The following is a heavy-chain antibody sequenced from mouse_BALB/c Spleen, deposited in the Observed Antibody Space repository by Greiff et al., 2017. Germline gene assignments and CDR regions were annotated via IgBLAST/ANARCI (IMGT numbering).Heavy chain of an antibody. Sequence: EVQLVESGPGLVKPSQSLSLTCSVTGYSITSGYYWNWIRQFPGNKLEWMGYISYDGSNNYNPSLKNRISITRDTSKNQFFLKLNSVTTEDTATYYCARGRYFGLDYWGQGTTLTVSS. D-gene: IGHD1-1*01. CDR3: ARGRYFGLDY. CDR1: GYSITSGYY. J-gene: IGHJ2*01. V-gene: IGHV3-6*02. CDR2: ISYDGSN.